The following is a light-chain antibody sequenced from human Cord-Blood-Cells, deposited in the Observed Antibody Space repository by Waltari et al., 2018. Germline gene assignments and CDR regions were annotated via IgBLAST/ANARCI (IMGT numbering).Light chain of an antibody. CDR1: QSLSSY. Sequence: DIQMTQSPSSLSASVGDRVTITCRASQSLSSYLNWYQQKPGKAPKLLIYAASSLQSGFPSRFSGSGSGTDFTLTISSLQPEDFATYYCQQSYSTPYTFGQGTKLEIK. J-gene: IGKJ2*01. CDR2: AAS. V-gene: IGKV1-39*01. CDR3: QQSYSTPYT.